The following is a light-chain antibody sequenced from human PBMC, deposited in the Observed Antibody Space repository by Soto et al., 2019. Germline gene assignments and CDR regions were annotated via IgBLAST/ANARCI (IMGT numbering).Light chain of an antibody. V-gene: IGKV3-11*01. CDR2: DAS. J-gene: IGKJ1*01. CDR3: QQRSNWPQWT. Sequence: EIVLTQSPATLSLSPGERATLSCRASQSVSSYLAWYQQKPGQAPRLLIYDASNRATGIPARFSGSGSGTDFTLTISSLEPEDSAVYYCQQRSNWPQWTFGQGTKVEIK. CDR1: QSVSSY.